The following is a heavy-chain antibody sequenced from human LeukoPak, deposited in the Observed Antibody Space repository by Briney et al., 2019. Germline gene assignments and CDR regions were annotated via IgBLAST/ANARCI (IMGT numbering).Heavy chain of an antibody. V-gene: IGHV3-23*01. CDR3: AKARPGLWFGEPPYFDY. CDR1: GFTFSSYA. Sequence: GGSLRLSCAASGFTFSSYAMSGVRQAPGKGLEWVSAISGSGGSTYYADSVKGRFTISRDNSKNTLYLQMNSLRAEDTAVYYCAKARPGLWFGEPPYFDYWGQGTLVTVSS. CDR2: ISGSGGST. J-gene: IGHJ4*02. D-gene: IGHD3-10*01.